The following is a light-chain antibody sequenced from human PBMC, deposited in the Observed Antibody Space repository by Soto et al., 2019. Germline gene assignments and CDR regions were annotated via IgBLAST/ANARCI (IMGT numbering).Light chain of an antibody. V-gene: IGLV1-40*01. CDR3: QSYDSSLGYV. Sequence: QPALAQPPSMSGAPGHRVTISCTGSSSNIGAGYDVHWYQQLPGTAPKLLIYGNNNRPSGVPDRFSGSKSGTSASLAITGLQAEDEADYYCQSYDSSLGYVFGTGTKVTVL. J-gene: IGLJ1*01. CDR1: SSNIGAGYD. CDR2: GNN.